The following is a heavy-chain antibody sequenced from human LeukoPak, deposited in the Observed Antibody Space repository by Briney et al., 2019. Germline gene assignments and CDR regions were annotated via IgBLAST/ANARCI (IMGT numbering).Heavy chain of an antibody. CDR1: GGSISSSSYY. D-gene: IGHD3-22*01. CDR3: ARGGITMIVAEPNNWFDP. J-gene: IGHJ5*02. Sequence: SETLSLSCTVSGGSISSSSYYWGWIRQPPGKGLEWIGSIYYSGSTYYNPSLKSRVTISVDTSKNQFSLKLSSVTAADTAVYYCARGGITMIVAEPNNWFDPWGQGTLVTVSS. CDR2: IYYSGST. V-gene: IGHV4-39*07.